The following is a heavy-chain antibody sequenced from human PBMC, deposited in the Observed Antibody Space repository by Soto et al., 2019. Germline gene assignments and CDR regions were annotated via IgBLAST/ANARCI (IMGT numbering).Heavy chain of an antibody. V-gene: IGHV4-39*07. CDR1: GGSISISSYY. CDR3: ARAVPAAGAFDS. J-gene: IGHJ4*02. CDR2: IFYSENT. Sequence: SEPLSLTCTVSGGSISISSYYWGWIRQPPGKGLEWIGSIFYSENTYYNPSLKSRVIISVDTSKKQFSLRLTSVTAADTAVYYCARAVPAAGAFDSWGQGTLVTVSS. D-gene: IGHD6-13*01.